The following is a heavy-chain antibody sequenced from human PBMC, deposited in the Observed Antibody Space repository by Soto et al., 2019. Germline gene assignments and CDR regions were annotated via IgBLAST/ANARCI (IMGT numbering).Heavy chain of an antibody. CDR1: GDSISTVDYF. D-gene: IGHD2-15*01. Sequence: KPSETLSLTCSVSGDSISTVDYFWAWIRQPPGQALEYIGYIYKSTTTYYNPSFESRVAISLDTSKSQFSLTVTSVTAADTAVYFCARGRYCLTGRCFPNWFDSWGKGTRVTVSS. V-gene: IGHV4-30-4*02. CDR3: ARGRYCLTGRCFPNWFDS. J-gene: IGHJ5*01. CDR2: IYKSTTT.